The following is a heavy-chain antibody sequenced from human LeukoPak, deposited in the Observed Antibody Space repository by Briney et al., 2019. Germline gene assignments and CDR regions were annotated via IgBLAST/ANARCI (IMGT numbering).Heavy chain of an antibody. D-gene: IGHD3-9*01. CDR3: ARDRESDYDILTGYYY. Sequence: GGSLRLSCAASGFTFSSYSMNWVRQAPGKGLEWVSYISSSSSTIYYADSVKGRFTISRDNAKNSLYLQMNSLRAEDTAVYYCARDRESDYDILTGYYYWGQGTLVTVSS. J-gene: IGHJ4*02. CDR2: ISSSSSTI. CDR1: GFTFSSYS. V-gene: IGHV3-48*01.